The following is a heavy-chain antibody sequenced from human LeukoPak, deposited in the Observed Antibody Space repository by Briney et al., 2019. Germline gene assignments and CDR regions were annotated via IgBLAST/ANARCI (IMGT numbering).Heavy chain of an antibody. J-gene: IGHJ6*03. CDR3: ARVVNYYYYYMDV. V-gene: IGHV4-59*01. D-gene: IGHD4-23*01. CDR2: IYYSGST. CDR1: GGSISSYY. Sequence: SETLSLNCTVSGGSISSYYWSWIRQPPGKGLEWIGYIYYSGSTNYNPSLKSRVTISVDTSKNQFSLKLSSVTAADTAVYYCARVVNYYYYYMDVWGKGTTVTVSS.